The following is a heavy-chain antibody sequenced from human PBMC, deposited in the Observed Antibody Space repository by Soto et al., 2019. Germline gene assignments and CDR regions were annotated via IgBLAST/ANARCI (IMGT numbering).Heavy chain of an antibody. CDR3: ARSLYYYDSSGYSFDY. V-gene: IGHV4-59*01. D-gene: IGHD3-22*01. J-gene: IGHJ4*02. CDR2: IYYSGTT. Sequence: SETLSLTCTVSGGSISPYYWSWIRQPPGKGLEWIGYIYYSGTTSYIPSLKSRVTMSVDTSSNQFSLKLTPVTAADTAVYYCARSLYYYDSSGYSFDYWGQGTPVTVSS. CDR1: GGSISPYY.